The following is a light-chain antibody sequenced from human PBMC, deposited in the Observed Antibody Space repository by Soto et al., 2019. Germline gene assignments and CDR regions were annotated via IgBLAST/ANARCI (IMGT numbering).Light chain of an antibody. V-gene: IGKV1-5*01. CDR1: QSIGRW. Sequence: DIQMTQSPSTLSASVGDRVTITCRASQSIGRWLAWYQQKPGKAPKLLIHDASSLESGVPSRFSCSGAGTEFTLSISSLGPDDFATYYCQQYDSHPLTFGGGTKVEIK. CDR2: DAS. CDR3: QQYDSHPLT. J-gene: IGKJ4*01.